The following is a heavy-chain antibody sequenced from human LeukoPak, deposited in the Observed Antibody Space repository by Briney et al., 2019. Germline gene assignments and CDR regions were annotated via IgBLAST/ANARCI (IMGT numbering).Heavy chain of an antibody. D-gene: IGHD2-2*01. V-gene: IGHV4-34*01. CDR3: ARASGAVVPAAIRAFDY. CDR1: GGSFSGYY. Sequence: PSETLSLTCAVYGGSFSGYYWSWIRQPPGKGLEWIGEIYHSGSTNYNPSLKSRVTISVDKSKNQFSLKLSSVTAADTAVYYCARASGAVVPAAIRAFDYWGQGTLVTVSS. J-gene: IGHJ4*02. CDR2: IYHSGST.